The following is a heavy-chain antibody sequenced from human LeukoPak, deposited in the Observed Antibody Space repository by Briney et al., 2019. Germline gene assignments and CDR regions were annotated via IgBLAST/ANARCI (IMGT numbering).Heavy chain of an antibody. J-gene: IGHJ2*01. CDR3: ARGGPSPTTVTSNWYFDL. D-gene: IGHD4-11*01. V-gene: IGHV1-2*02. CDR2: IDPNSGGT. CDR1: GYTFTDYY. Sequence: ASVKVSCKASGYTFTDYYMRWVRQAPGQGLEWMGWIDPNSGGTKYAQRFQGRVTMTRDTSITTAYMELSRLRSDDTAVYYCARGGPSPTTVTSNWYFDLWGRGTLVTVSS.